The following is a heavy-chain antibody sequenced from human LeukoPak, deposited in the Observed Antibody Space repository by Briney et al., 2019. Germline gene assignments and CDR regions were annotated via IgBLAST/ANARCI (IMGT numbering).Heavy chain of an antibody. CDR3: ARDGPSGSFDY. Sequence: SETLSLTCTVSGYSISSDYYWGWIRQPPGKGLEWIGFIYHSGSTYYNPSLKSRVTISVDTSKNQFSLKLSSVTAADTAVYYCARDGPSGSFDYWGQGTLVTVSS. V-gene: IGHV4-38-2*02. D-gene: IGHD1-26*01. CDR1: GYSISSDYY. J-gene: IGHJ4*02. CDR2: IYHSGST.